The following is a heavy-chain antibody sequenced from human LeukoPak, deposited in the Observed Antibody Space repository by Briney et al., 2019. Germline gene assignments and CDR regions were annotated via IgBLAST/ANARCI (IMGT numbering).Heavy chain of an antibody. CDR2: INHSGST. CDR3: ARVGLRYFDWLGFDP. J-gene: IGHJ5*02. CDR1: GGSFSGYY. V-gene: IGHV4-34*01. Sequence: SETLSLTCAVYGGSFSGYYWSWIRQPPGKGLEWIGEINHSGSTNYNPSLKSRVTISVDTSKNQFSLKLSSVTAADTAVYYCARVGLRYFDWLGFDPWGQGTLATVSS. D-gene: IGHD3-9*01.